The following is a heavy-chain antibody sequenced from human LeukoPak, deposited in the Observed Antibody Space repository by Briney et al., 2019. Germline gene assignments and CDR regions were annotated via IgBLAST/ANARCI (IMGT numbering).Heavy chain of an antibody. Sequence: QAGGSLRLSCAASGFTVSSNYMSWVRQAPGKGLEWVSVIYSGGSTYYADSVKGRFTISRDNSKSTLYLQMNSLRAEDTAVYYCARAEYCGGDCYSFDYWGQGTLVTVSS. J-gene: IGHJ4*02. V-gene: IGHV3-66*01. D-gene: IGHD2-21*02. CDR1: GFTVSSNY. CDR3: ARAEYCGGDCYSFDY. CDR2: IYSGGST.